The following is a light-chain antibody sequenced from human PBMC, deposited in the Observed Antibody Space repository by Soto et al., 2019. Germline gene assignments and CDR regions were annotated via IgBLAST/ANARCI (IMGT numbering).Light chain of an antibody. CDR1: SSDVGGYNY. Sequence: QSVLTQPASVSGSPGQSIAISCTTTSSDVGGYNYVSWYQHHPGKAPKLMIYEVSNRPSGVSNRFSGSQSGNTASLTISGLQAEDEAVYYCSSFTISSTLVVFGGGTKVTVL. J-gene: IGLJ2*01. CDR3: SSFTISSTLVV. CDR2: EVS. V-gene: IGLV2-14*01.